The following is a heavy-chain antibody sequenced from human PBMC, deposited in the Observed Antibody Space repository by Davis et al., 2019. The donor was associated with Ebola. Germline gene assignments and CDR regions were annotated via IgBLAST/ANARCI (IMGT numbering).Heavy chain of an antibody. D-gene: IGHD3-10*01. J-gene: IGHJ5*02. Sequence: PSETLSLTCTVSGGSISSGDYYWSWIRQPPGKGLEWIGYIYYSGSTNYNPSLKSRVTISVDTSKNQFSLKLSSVTAADTAVYYCAREGEIFHPNWFDPWGQGTLVTVSS. V-gene: IGHV4-61*08. CDR2: IYYSGST. CDR3: AREGEIFHPNWFDP. CDR1: GGSISSGDYY.